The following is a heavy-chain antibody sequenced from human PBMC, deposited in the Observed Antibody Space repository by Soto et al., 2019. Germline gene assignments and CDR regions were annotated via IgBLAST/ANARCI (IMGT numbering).Heavy chain of an antibody. D-gene: IGHD6-6*01. J-gene: IGHJ4*02. CDR2: IYYDGNT. CDR1: GYYIISSSHY. CDR3: ARSSIEPRVFMYPFDS. Sequence: PSETQSHTSTFSGYYIISSSHYWGWIRKPPGKGLECIANIYYDGNTYYNPSLKSRVAISLDTSKNQFSLRLNSVTAADTAVYYCARSSIEPRVFMYPFDSWGQGTLVTVSS. V-gene: IGHV4-39*01.